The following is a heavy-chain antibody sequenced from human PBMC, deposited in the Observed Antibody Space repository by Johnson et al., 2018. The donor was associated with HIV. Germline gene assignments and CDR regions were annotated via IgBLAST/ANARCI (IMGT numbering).Heavy chain of an antibody. J-gene: IGHJ3*01. D-gene: IGHD3-3*01. CDR3: ASPPSGYDFWDGPNIFDL. Sequence: QVQLVESGGGLVQPGRSLRLSCAASGFTLKSYTVHWVRQAPGKGLEWVAVISYDGTKKNYADSVKGRFTISRDNSKNTLFLQMNSLRPEDTAVYYCASPPSGYDFWDGPNIFDLWGQGTMVSVAS. V-gene: IGHV3-30-3*01. CDR1: GFTLKSYT. CDR2: ISYDGTKK.